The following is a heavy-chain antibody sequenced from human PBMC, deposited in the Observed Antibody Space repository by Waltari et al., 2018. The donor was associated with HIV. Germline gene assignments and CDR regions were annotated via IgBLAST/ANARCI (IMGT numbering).Heavy chain of an antibody. CDR1: GFTFNTYG. CDR3: ARDQEFMTTVTPLAY. V-gene: IGHV3-33*01. D-gene: IGHD4-4*01. J-gene: IGHJ4*02. CDR2: IWYDGSKT. Sequence: QVQLVESGVGVVQPGGSLRLSCAASGFTFNTYGIHWVRQAPGKGLEWVAVIWYDGSKTYYEGSVKGRFTISRDTSKKTVYLQMSSLRAEDTALYYCARDQEFMTTVTPLAYWGQGTPVTVSS.